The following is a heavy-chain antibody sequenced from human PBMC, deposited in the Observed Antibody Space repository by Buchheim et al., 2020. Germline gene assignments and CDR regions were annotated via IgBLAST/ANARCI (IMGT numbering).Heavy chain of an antibody. CDR2: ISGTGGST. CDR3: AKDLYQLLMHFDY. J-gene: IGHJ4*02. Sequence: EVQLLESGGGLVQPGGSLRLSCAASGFTFSSYAMTWVRQAPGKGLEWVSGISGTGGSTYYPDSVKGRLTTPRDNSKNTLYLQMHSLRAENTAVYYCAKDLYQLLMHFDYWGQGTL. D-gene: IGHD2-2*01. CDR1: GFTFSSYA. V-gene: IGHV3-23*01.